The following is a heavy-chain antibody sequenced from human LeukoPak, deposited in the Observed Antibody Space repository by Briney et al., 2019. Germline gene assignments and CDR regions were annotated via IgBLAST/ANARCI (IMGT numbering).Heavy chain of an antibody. CDR2: IKQDGGEK. CDR3: ARGGATTFGLWGNAFDI. V-gene: IGHV3-7*01. Sequence: PGGSLRLSCAASGFTFSSYEMNWVRQAPGKGLEWVANIKQDGGEKYYVDSVKGRFTISRDNAKNSLYLQMNSLRAEDTAVYYCARGGATTFGLWGNAFDIWGQGTMVTVSS. CDR1: GFTFSSYE. J-gene: IGHJ3*02. D-gene: IGHD3-3*01.